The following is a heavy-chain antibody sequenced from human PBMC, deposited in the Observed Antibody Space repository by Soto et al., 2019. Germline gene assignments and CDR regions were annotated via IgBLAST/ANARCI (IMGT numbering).Heavy chain of an antibody. D-gene: IGHD1-26*01. J-gene: IGHJ4*02. CDR2: TYYRSKWYN. CDR3: ARDLGSYYSFDD. V-gene: IGHV6-1*01. Sequence: PSQTLALPCVISGDSLSSKSAAWNWISQSPSRGLEWLGRTYYRSKWYNDYAVSVKSRIIINPDTSKNQCSLQLTAVTPEDTAVYYCARDLGSYYSFDDWGQGTLGT. CDR1: GDSLSSKSAA.